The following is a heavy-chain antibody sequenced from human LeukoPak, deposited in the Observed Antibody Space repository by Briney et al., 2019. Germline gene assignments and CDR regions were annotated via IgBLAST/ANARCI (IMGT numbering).Heavy chain of an antibody. CDR3: GREIYVWGSNGAYGMDF. CDR2: IYSGGST. Sequence: GGSLRLSCAASGFTVSSNYMSWVRQAPGKGLEWVSVIYSGGSTYYADSVKGRFTISRHNSKNTLYLQVNSLRAGDTAVYYCGREIYVWGSNGAYGMDFWGQGTKATVSS. CDR1: GFTVSSNY. D-gene: IGHD3-16*01. J-gene: IGHJ6*02. V-gene: IGHV3-53*04.